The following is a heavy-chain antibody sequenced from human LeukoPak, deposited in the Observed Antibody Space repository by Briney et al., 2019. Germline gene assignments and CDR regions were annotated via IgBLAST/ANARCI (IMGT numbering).Heavy chain of an antibody. V-gene: IGHV3-43*02. Sequence: GGSLRLSCAASGFNVAAYAMYWVRQPPGKSLEWVSLISGDSDNKYSAASVKGRFAISRDNSKNPLYLQMNSLTTEDTALYYCAIAYDRAFAYWGQGALVTVSS. D-gene: IGHD3-22*01. J-gene: IGHJ4*02. CDR1: GFNVAAYA. CDR3: AIAYDRAFAY. CDR2: ISGDSDNK.